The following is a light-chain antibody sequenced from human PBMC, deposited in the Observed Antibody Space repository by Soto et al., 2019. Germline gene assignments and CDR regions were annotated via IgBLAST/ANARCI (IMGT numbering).Light chain of an antibody. V-gene: IGLV2-14*01. CDR2: DVS. CDR3: ASYTTSSTYV. J-gene: IGLJ1*01. Sequence: CALTQPASGSGAPGRSIGISCTRTSSDVGGYSYVSWYQQQPGKAPKLVISDVSNRPSGVSDRFSGSKSGNTASLTISGLQTEDEADYYCASYTTSSTYVFGTGTKVTVL. CDR1: SSDVGGYSY.